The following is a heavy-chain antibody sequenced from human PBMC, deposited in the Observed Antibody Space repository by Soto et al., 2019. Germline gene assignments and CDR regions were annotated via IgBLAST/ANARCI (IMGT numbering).Heavy chain of an antibody. CDR2: ISYKGNNK. CDR3: ARDPDEDQLNPGGSFVN. CDR1: GFTFSGFA. J-gene: IGHJ4*02. V-gene: IGHV3-30-3*01. Sequence: VQLVESGGGVVQPGRSLRLSCAASGFTFSGFAMHWVRQSPGKGLEWVAFISYKGNNKYYAESVKGRFTISRDNSENTLYLQMSSLRGDDTAVYYCARDPDEDQLNPGGSFVNWGQGTLVTVSS. D-gene: IGHD5-12*01.